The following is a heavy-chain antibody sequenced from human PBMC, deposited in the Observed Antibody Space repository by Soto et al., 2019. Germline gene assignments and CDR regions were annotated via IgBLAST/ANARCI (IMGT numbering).Heavy chain of an antibody. D-gene: IGHD5-18*01. V-gene: IGHV3-74*01. CDR3: ARGVRIWLPAYYYMDV. Sequence: PEGYLRLSCAASGFTFSSYWMHWVRQALGKGLVWVSRINSDGSSTSYADSVKGRFTISRDNAKNTLYLQMNSLRAEDTAVYYCARGVRIWLPAYYYMDVWGRGTTVTVAS. J-gene: IGHJ6*03. CDR1: GFTFSSYW. CDR2: INSDGSST.